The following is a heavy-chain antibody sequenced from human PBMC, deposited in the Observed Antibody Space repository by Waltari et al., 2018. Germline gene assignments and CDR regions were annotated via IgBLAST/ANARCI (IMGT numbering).Heavy chain of an antibody. CDR1: EFTFSSYA. V-gene: IGHV3-30*04. Sequence: QVQLVESGGGVVQPGRSLRLSCAASEFTFSSYAMHWVRQAPGKGLEGVVVISYNGINIYYLDSVKGRFTISRNNSKKTLYLQMNSLRAEDTAVYYCARDYCDRTNCHGMDVWGQGTTVTVSS. CDR3: ARDYCDRTNCHGMDV. J-gene: IGHJ6*02. CDR2: ISYNGINI. D-gene: IGHD3-22*01.